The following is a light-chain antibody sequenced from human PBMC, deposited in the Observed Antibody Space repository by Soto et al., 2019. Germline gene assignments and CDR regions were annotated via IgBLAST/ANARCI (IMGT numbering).Light chain of an antibody. CDR2: KAS. CDR1: QSISSW. V-gene: IGKV1-5*03. Sequence: DIQMPQSPSTVSASVGDRVTITCRASQSISSWVAWYQQKPGKAPKLLIYKASSLESGVPSGFSGSGSGTEFTLTISSLQPDDFATYYGQQYKSYWTFGQGTKVDIK. CDR3: QQYKSYWT. J-gene: IGKJ1*01.